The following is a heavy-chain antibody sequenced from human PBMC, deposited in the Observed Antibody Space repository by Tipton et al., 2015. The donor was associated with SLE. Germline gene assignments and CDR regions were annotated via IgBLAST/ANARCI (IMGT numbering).Heavy chain of an antibody. CDR3: AREGEVAGFDP. D-gene: IGHD2-15*01. CDR2: IYYSGST. V-gene: IGHV4-31*02. J-gene: IGHJ5*02. CDR1: GFTFSSYA. Sequence: LRLSCAASGFTFSSYAMSWIRQHPGKGLEWIGYIYYSGSTYYNPSLKSRVTISVDTSKNQFSLKLSSVTAADTAVYYCAREGEVAGFDPWGQGTLVTVSS.